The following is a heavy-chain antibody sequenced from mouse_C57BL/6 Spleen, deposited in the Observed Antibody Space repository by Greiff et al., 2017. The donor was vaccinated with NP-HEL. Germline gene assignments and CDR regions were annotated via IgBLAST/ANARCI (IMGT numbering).Heavy chain of an antibody. V-gene: IGHV1-82*01. CDR2: IYPGDGDT. D-gene: IGHD1-1*01. CDR1: GYAFSSSW. J-gene: IGHJ2*01. CDR3: ARSRDLLFDY. Sequence: VQLQESGPELVKPGASVKISCKASGYAFSSSWMNWVKQRPGKGLEWIGRIYPGDGDTNYNGKFKGKATLTADKSSSTAYMQLSSLTSEDSAVYFCARSRDLLFDYWGQGTTLTVSS.